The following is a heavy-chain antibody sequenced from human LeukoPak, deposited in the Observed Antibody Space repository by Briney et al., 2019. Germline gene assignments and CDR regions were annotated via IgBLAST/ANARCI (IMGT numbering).Heavy chain of an antibody. CDR1: GFPFSSFA. CDR3: ATGATSGSEAFDI. V-gene: IGHV3-33*08. J-gene: IGHJ3*02. D-gene: IGHD1-26*01. Sequence: GGSLRLSCSASGFPFSSFALHWVRQAPGKGLEWVAVIWSDGINKYYADSVKGRFTISRDNSKNTLFLQMNSLRAEDTAVYYCATGATSGSEAFDIWGQGTMVTVSS. CDR2: IWSDGINK.